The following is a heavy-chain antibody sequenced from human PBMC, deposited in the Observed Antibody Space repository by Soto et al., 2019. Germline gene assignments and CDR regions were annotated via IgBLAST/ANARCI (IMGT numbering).Heavy chain of an antibody. D-gene: IGHD5-12*01. CDR1: GYTFTSYD. V-gene: IGHV1-8*01. Sequence: QVQLVQSGAEVKKTWASVKVSCKASGYTFTSYDINWVRQATGQGIEWMGWMNPNGGNTGYAEKFQGRVTMTRNTSIRTAYRELRSLRSEDTAGYDWARGVFSGHVWGQGPTVTVS. CDR3: ARGVFSGHV. J-gene: IGHJ6*02. CDR2: MNPNGGNT.